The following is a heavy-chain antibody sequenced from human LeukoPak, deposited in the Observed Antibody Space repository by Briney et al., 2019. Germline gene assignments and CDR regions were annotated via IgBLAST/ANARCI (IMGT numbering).Heavy chain of an antibody. D-gene: IGHD2-21*01. V-gene: IGHV3-7*01. Sequence: GGSLRLSCAASGFTFSSYEMNWVRQAPGKGLEWVANIKQDGSEKYYVDSVKGRFTISRDNAKNSLYLQMNSLRAEDTAVYYCARAARFAGDVGDYWGQGTLVTVSS. J-gene: IGHJ4*02. CDR1: GFTFSSYE. CDR2: IKQDGSEK. CDR3: ARAARFAGDVGDY.